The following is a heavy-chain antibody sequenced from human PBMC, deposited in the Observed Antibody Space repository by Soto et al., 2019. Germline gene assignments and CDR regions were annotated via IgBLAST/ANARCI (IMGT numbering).Heavy chain of an antibody. CDR1: GGSISSYY. CDR2: IYTSVST. J-gene: IGHJ6*02. Sequence: PSETLSLTCTVSGGSISSYYWSWIRQPAGKGLEWIGRIYTSVSTNYNPSLKSRVTMSVDTSKNQFSLKLSSVTAADTAVYYCARDRWGVFGVVSPNYYYYYGMDVWGQGTTVTVSS. D-gene: IGHD3-3*01. V-gene: IGHV4-4*07. CDR3: ARDRWGVFGVVSPNYYYYYGMDV.